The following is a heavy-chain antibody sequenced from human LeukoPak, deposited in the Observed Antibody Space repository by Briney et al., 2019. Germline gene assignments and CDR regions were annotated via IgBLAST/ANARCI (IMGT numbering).Heavy chain of an antibody. CDR3: AKGGKWDVTPFDY. J-gene: IGHJ4*02. D-gene: IGHD1-26*01. CDR1: GFNFASNW. V-gene: IGHV3-74*01. CDR2: INSGGSGT. Sequence: GGSLRLSCAASGFNFASNWMHWVRQTPGKGLMWVSRINSGGSGTGYADSVKGRFTISRDNSKNTLYLQVNSLRAEDTAVYYCAKGGKWDVTPFDYWGQGTLVTVSS.